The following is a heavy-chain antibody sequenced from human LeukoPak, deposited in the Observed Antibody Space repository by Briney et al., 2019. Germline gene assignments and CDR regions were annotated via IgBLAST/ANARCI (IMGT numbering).Heavy chain of an antibody. CDR1: GGSISSGGYY. V-gene: IGHV4-31*03. CDR3: ATYNRDGYNFAFQH. D-gene: IGHD5-24*01. CDR2: IYYSGST. Sequence: SQTLSLTCTVSGGSISSGGYYWSWIRKHPGQGLEWIGYIYYSGSTSYNPSLKSRVTILLDTSKNQFSLKLSSVTAADTAVYYCATYNRDGYNFAFQHWGQGTLVTVSS. J-gene: IGHJ1*01.